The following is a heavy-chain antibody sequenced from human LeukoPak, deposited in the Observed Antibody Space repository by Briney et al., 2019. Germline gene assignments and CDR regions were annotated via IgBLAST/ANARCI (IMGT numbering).Heavy chain of an antibody. CDR1: GGSFSGYY. J-gene: IGHJ4*02. CDR3: ARDQVGATYFDY. CDR2: INHSGST. Sequence: SETLSLTCAVYGGSFSGYYWSWIRQPPGKGLEWIGEINHSGSTNYNPSLKGRVTISVDTSKNQFSLKLSSVTAADTAVYYCARDQVGATYFDYWGQGTLVTVSS. V-gene: IGHV4-34*01. D-gene: IGHD1-26*01.